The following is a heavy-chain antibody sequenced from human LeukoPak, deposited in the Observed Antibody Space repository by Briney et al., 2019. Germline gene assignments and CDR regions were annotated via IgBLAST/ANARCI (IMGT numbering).Heavy chain of an antibody. CDR1: GFTFSSYS. J-gene: IGHJ6*03. V-gene: IGHV3-21*01. CDR2: ISSSSSYI. CDR3: ARDRMATKFYYYYYYMDV. Sequence: TGGPLRLSCAASGFTFSSYSMNWVRQAPGKGLEWVSSISSSSSYIYYADSVKGRFTISRDNAKNSLYLQMNSLRAEDTAVYYCARDRMATKFYYYYYYMDVWGKGTTVTVSS. D-gene: IGHD5-12*01.